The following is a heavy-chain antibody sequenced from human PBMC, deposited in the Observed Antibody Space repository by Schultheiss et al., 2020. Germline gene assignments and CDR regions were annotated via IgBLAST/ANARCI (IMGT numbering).Heavy chain of an antibody. D-gene: IGHD1-26*01. CDR3: AREGGSFYYGMDV. V-gene: IGHV4-61*02. CDR1: GGSISSGGYY. J-gene: IGHJ6*02. Sequence: SETLSLTCTVSGGSISSGGYYWSWIRQHPGKGLEWIGRIYTSGSTNYNPSLKSRVTISVDTSKNQFSLKLSSVTAADTAVYYCAREGGSFYYGMDVWGQGTTVTVSS. CDR2: IYTSGST.